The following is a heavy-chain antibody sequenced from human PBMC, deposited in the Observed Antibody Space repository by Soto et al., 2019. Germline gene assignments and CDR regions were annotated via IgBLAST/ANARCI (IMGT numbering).Heavy chain of an antibody. V-gene: IGHV1-8*01. CDR3: ARTRPGASYMDV. J-gene: IGHJ6*03. Sequence: ASVKVSCKASGYTFTSYDINWVRQATGQGKEWMGWMNPNSGKTGYEQKFQGRVTMPRNTSISTAYMELSSLRSEDTAVYYFARTRPGASYMDVWGKGTTVTVSS. CDR1: GYTFTSYD. CDR2: MNPNSGKT.